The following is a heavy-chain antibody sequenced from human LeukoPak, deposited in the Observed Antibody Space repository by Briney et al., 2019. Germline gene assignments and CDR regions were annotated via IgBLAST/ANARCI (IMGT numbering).Heavy chain of an antibody. CDR2: ISGSGGSA. CDR1: GFTFSSHG. D-gene: IGHD3-3*01. V-gene: IGHV3-23*01. CDR3: AKDSESGYYEDWFDP. Sequence: PGGSLRLSCAASGFTFSSHGMSWVRQAPGKGLEWVSAISGSGGSAYYADSVKGRFTISRDNSKNTLYLQMNSLRAEDTAVYYCAKDSESGYYEDWFDPWGQGTLVTVSS. J-gene: IGHJ5*02.